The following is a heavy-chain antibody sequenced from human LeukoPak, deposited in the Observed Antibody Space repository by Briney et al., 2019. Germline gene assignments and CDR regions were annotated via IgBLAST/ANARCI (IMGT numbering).Heavy chain of an antibody. CDR3: ARDGRLRFFDY. CDR2: ISSTSSYI. CDR1: GFTFSNYN. J-gene: IGHJ4*02. D-gene: IGHD5-12*01. V-gene: IGHV3-21*01. Sequence: GGSLRLSCAASGFTFSNYNFYWVRQAPGKGLEWVSSISSTSSYIYYADSMKGRFTISRDNSKNTLYLQMNSLRAEDTAVYYCARDGRLRFFDYWGQGTLVTVSS.